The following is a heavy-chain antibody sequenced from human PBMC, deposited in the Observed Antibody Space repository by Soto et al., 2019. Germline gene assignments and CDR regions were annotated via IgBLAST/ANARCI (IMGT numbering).Heavy chain of an antibody. V-gene: IGHV4-39*01. CDR2: FSYRRNT. D-gene: IGHD6-19*01. Sequence: PSETLSLTCSVSGGSISSTSYYWGWIRQPPGKGLEWVGSFSYRRNTYYNPSLKSRVTISVDTSRNQFSLKVTSVTAADTAVYYCARPDGSGWFYLDYWGLGTLVTVSS. CDR1: GGSISSTSYY. J-gene: IGHJ4*02. CDR3: ARPDGSGWFYLDY.